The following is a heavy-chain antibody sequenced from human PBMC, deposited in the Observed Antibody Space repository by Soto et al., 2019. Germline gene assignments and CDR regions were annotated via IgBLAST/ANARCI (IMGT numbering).Heavy chain of an antibody. CDR2: IYYSGST. CDR1: GGSISSGGYY. J-gene: IGHJ4*02. V-gene: IGHV4-31*03. D-gene: IGHD3-16*01. CDR3: ARGVPH. Sequence: QVQLQESGPGLVKPSQTLSLTCTVSGGSISSGGYYWSWIRQPPGKGLEWIGSIYYSGSTYYNPSXXSXXTITVDASKHPFSPKLSSVTAADTAVYYCARGVPHWGQGPRVNVSS.